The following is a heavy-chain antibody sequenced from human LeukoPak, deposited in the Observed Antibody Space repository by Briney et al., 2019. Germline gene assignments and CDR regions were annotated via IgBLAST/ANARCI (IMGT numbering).Heavy chain of an antibody. CDR3: ARGGTYYYDSSGYPFDY. D-gene: IGHD3-22*01. CDR1: GFTFSSYG. V-gene: IGHV3-33*01. Sequence: GRSLRLSCAASGFTFSSYGMHWVRQAPGKGLEWVAVIWYDGSNKYYADSVKGRFTISRDNSKNTLYLQMNSLRAEDTAVYYRARGGTYYYDSSGYPFDYWGQGTLVTVSS. CDR2: IWYDGSNK. J-gene: IGHJ4*02.